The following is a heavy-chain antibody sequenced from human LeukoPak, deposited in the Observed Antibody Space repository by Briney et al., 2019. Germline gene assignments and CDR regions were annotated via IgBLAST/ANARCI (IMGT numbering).Heavy chain of an antibody. CDR1: GGIFSSYV. D-gene: IGHD6-19*01. Sequence: ASVKVSCKASGGIFSSYVISWVRQAAGQGLDWMGGIIPIFGTANYAQKFQSRVTITTDESTSTAYMELSSLRSEDTAVYYCARALHSSGDYYYYYMDVWGKGTTVTVSS. CDR3: ARALHSSGDYYYYYMDV. V-gene: IGHV1-69*05. CDR2: IIPIFGTA. J-gene: IGHJ6*03.